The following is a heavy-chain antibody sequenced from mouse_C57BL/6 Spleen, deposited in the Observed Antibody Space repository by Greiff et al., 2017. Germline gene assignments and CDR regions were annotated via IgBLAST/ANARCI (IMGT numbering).Heavy chain of an antibody. D-gene: IGHD4-1*01. CDR1: GFTFSDYG. CDR3: ASQTGTWFAY. J-gene: IGHJ3*01. Sequence: VQLQQSGGGLVKPGGSLKLSCAASGFTFSDYGMHWVRQAPEKGLEWVAYISSGSSTIYYADTVKGRFTISRDNAKNTLFLQMTSLRSEDTAMYYCASQTGTWFAYWGQGTLVTVSA. CDR2: ISSGSSTI. V-gene: IGHV5-17*01.